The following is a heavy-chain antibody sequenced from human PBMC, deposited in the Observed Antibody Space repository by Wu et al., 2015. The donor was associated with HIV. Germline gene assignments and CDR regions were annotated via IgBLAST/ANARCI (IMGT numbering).Heavy chain of an antibody. Sequence: QIQLVQSGVEVKRPGASVTVSCKASGYTFINYGISWVRQAPGQGLEWVGWISGYRGNTNYAEKFQGRATMSTESSTHTAYLELRSLTSDDTAVYYCARDEFYDMSTGYEVDALDIWGQGTMVIVSS. CDR3: ARDEFYDMSTGYEVDALDI. CDR2: ISGYRGNT. J-gene: IGHJ3*02. D-gene: IGHD3-9*01. CDR1: GYTFINYG. V-gene: IGHV1-18*01.